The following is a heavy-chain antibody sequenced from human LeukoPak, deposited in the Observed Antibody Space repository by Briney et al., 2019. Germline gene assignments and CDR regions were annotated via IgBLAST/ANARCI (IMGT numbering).Heavy chain of an antibody. CDR2: INPNSGGT. V-gene: IGHV1-2*05. Sequence: GPSVKVSCKASGYTFTGYYMHLVRQAPGQGLEWMGRINPNSGGTNYAQKFQGRVTMTRETSISRAYMELSRLRSEATVVYDCAAEYCWGGSYYSDYFDYWGQGTLVTVSS. CDR3: AAEYCWGGSYYSDYFDY. CDR1: GYTFTGYY. D-gene: IGHD2-15*01. J-gene: IGHJ4*02.